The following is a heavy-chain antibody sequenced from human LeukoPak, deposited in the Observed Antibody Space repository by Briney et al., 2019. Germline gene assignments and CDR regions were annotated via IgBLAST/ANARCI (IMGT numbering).Heavy chain of an antibody. D-gene: IGHD3-16*01. J-gene: IGHJ4*02. Sequence: SETLSLTCTVSGGSISSTTYYWGWIRRPPGKGLEWIGSIYYSGSTYYDPSLKSRVTVSVDTSKNQFSLILSSVTAADTAVYYCVRGSTLRHYQCWGQGTLVTVSS. CDR1: GGSISSTTYY. CDR2: IYYSGST. V-gene: IGHV4-39*01. CDR3: VRGSTLRHYQC.